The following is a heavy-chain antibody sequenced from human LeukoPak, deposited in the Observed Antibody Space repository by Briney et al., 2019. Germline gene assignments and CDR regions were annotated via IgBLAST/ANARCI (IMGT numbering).Heavy chain of an antibody. Sequence: GGSLRLSCAASGFTFNTYTMNWVRQAPGKGLEWVSYISGSSGIIDYADSVRGRFTISRDNSKNTLFVQMNSLRTEDTAVYYCARSGVQWQWLLTYDAFDIWGQGTMVTVSS. J-gene: IGHJ3*02. D-gene: IGHD6-19*01. CDR3: ARSGVQWQWLLTYDAFDI. CDR2: ISGSSGII. V-gene: IGHV3-48*01. CDR1: GFTFNTYT.